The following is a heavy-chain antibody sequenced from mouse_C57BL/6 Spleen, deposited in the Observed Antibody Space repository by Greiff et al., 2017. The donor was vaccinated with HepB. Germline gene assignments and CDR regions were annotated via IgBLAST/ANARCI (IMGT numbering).Heavy chain of an antibody. V-gene: IGHV10-3*01. CDR1: GFTFNTYA. CDR3: VRGPYYYGSSSNWYAMDY. CDR2: IRSKSSNYAT. J-gene: IGHJ4*01. Sequence: EVMLVESGGGLVQPKGSLKLSCAASGFTFNTYAMHWVRQAPGKGLEWVARIRSKSSNYATYYADSVKDRFTISRDDSQSMLYLQMNNLKTEDTAMYYCVRGPYYYGSSSNWYAMDYWGQGTSVTVSS. D-gene: IGHD1-1*01.